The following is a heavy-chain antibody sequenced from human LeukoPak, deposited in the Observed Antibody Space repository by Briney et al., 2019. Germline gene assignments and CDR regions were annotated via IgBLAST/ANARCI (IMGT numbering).Heavy chain of an antibody. V-gene: IGHV4-4*02. CDR3: ARAADFGVVLLFSTSYGMDV. J-gene: IGHJ6*02. CDR2: IFHSGSA. Sequence: PSETLSLTCAVSGGSISSSNWWSWVRQPPGKGLEWIGEIFHSGSANYNPSLESRVTIPVDKSKNQFSLKLSSVTAADTAVYYCARAADFGVVLLFSTSYGMDVWGQGTTVTVSS. CDR1: GGSISSSNW. D-gene: IGHD3-3*01.